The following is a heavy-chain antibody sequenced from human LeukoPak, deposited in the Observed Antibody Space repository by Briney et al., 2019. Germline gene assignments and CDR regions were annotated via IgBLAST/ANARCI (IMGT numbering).Heavy chain of an antibody. CDR1: GDSFSSYP. CDR3: AKELRIVEMGSFAS. V-gene: IGHV1-69*06. CDR2: IIPIFGSP. Sequence: SVKVSCKASGDSFSSYPINWVRQAPGQGLEWMGGIIPIFGSPNYAHKFRGRVTMTADRSANTAHMELSSLQIDDTAVYYCAKELRIVEMGSFASWGQGTLIIVSS. J-gene: IGHJ4*02. D-gene: IGHD1-26*01.